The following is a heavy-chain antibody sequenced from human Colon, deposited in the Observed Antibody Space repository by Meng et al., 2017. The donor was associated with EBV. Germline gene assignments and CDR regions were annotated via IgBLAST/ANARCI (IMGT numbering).Heavy chain of an antibody. CDR1: GDSISSGDYS. CDR3: ARGPYCGGDCYWFDP. CDR2: IYHGGTT. J-gene: IGHJ5*02. Sequence: HLPLQESDSGLVQPSQSLPLTCAVSGDSISSGDYSWSWIRQPPGQGLEWIGYIYHGGTTYNTSLKSRVTISVDNSKNQFSLRLTSVTAADTAVYYCARGPYCGGDCYWFDPWGQGTLVTVSS. D-gene: IGHD2-21*02. V-gene: IGHV4-30-2*01.